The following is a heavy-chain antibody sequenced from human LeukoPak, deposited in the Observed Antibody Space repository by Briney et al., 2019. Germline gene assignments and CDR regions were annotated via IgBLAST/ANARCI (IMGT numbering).Heavy chain of an antibody. Sequence: GSLRLSCAASGISFRNYAMSWVRQAPARGPEWVSSLRGNDETFYADSVKGRFTLSRDDSRNTVYLQLNNLRVEDTAIYYCARASWVSDPDAVRWRQGTQVTVSS. J-gene: IGHJ4*02. CDR3: ARASWVSDPDAVR. D-gene: IGHD3-10*01. CDR2: LRGNDET. V-gene: IGHV3-23*01. CDR1: GISFRNYA.